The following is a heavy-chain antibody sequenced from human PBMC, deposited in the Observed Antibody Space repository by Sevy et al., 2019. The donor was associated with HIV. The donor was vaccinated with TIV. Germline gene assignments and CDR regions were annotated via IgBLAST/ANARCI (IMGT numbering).Heavy chain of an antibody. CDR1: GFTFSSYS. CDR3: ARAGLARYYYYMDV. V-gene: IGHV3-21*01. CDR2: ISSSSSYI. J-gene: IGHJ6*03. Sequence: GGSLRLSCAASGFTFSSYSMSWVRQAPGKGLEWVSSISSSSSYIYYADSVKGRFTISRDNAKNSLYLQMNSLRAEDTAVYYCARAGLARYYYYMDVWGKWTTVTVSS.